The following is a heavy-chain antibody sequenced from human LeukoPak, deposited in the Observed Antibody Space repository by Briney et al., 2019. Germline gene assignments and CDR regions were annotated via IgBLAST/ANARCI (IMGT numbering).Heavy chain of an antibody. J-gene: IGHJ3*02. CDR2: IKQDGGEK. Sequence: PGGSLRLSCAASGFSFSSYWMSWVRQAPGKGLEWVANIKQDGGEKYYVDFVKGRFTISRDNAKNSLYLQMYSLRAEDTAVFSCARGVNWLPGSFDIWGQGTMVTVSS. D-gene: IGHD3-9*01. V-gene: IGHV3-7*01. CDR3: ARGVNWLPGSFDI. CDR1: GFSFSSYW.